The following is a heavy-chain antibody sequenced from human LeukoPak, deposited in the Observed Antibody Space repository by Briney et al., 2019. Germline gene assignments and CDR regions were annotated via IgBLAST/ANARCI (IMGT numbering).Heavy chain of an antibody. CDR3: AKAGIGVVGYFDY. CDR2: IRGSGGGT. D-gene: IGHD6-19*01. Sequence: GGSLRLSCAASGFTFSSYAMSWVRQAPGKGLEWVSAIRGSGGGTYYADSVKGRFTISRDNSKNTLYLQMNSLRDEDTALYYCAKAGIGVVGYFDYWGQGTLVTVSS. V-gene: IGHV3-23*01. CDR1: GFTFSSYA. J-gene: IGHJ4*02.